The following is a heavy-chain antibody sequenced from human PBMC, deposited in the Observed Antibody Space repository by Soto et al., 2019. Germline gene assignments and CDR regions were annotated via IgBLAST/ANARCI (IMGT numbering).Heavy chain of an antibody. D-gene: IGHD3-22*01. Sequence: EVLLVESGGGLVQPGESLRLACVASEFIFATYNMNWVRQAPGRALEWLSYINSDGKSVYYADSVKGRFTISRDKAKKSLYLQMYSLRDEDTAVYYFARDDYDGDGYLWGQGTLVTVSS. CDR2: INSDGKSV. J-gene: IGHJ4*02. CDR3: ARDDYDGDGYL. V-gene: IGHV3-48*02. CDR1: EFIFATYN.